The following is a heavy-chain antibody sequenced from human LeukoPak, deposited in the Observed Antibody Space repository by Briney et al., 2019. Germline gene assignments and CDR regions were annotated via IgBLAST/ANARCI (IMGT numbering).Heavy chain of an antibody. J-gene: IGHJ4*02. D-gene: IGHD6-6*01. CDR1: GGTFSSYA. Sequence: ASVKVSCKASGGTFSSYAISWVRQAPGQGLEWMGRIIPIFGIANYAQKFQGRVTITADKSTCTAYMELSSLRSEDTAVYYCARSIAARTYYFDYWGQGTLVTVSS. CDR3: ARSIAARTYYFDY. V-gene: IGHV1-69*04. CDR2: IIPIFGIA.